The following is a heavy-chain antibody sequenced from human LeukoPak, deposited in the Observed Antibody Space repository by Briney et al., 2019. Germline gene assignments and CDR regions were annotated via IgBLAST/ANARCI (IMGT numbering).Heavy chain of an antibody. V-gene: IGHV1-2*02. D-gene: IGHD2-15*01. J-gene: IGHJ5*02. CDR3: ARQRGYCSGGSCRGWFDP. Sequence: GASVKVSCKASGYTFTGYYMHWVRQAPGQGLEWMGWINPNSGGTNYAQKFQGRVTMTRDTSISTAYMELSRLRSDDTAVYYCARQRGYCSGGSCRGWFDPWGQGTLVTVSS. CDR2: INPNSGGT. CDR1: GYTFTGYY.